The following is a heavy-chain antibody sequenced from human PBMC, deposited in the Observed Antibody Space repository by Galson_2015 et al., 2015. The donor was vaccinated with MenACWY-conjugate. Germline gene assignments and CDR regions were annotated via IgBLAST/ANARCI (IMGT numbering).Heavy chain of an antibody. CDR2: IYHDGTT. J-gene: IGHJ6*02. CDR3: ARVGSGAVAGNYHYGMDV. CDR1: GDSISTHVW. V-gene: IGHV4-4*02. Sequence: SETLSLTCTISGDSISTHVWWTWVRQSPGKGLEWIAEIYHDGTTNYNPPLKSRVTISVDTSKNQFSLKLSSVTAADTAVYYCARVGSGAVAGNYHYGMDVWGQGTTVTVSS. D-gene: IGHD6-19*01.